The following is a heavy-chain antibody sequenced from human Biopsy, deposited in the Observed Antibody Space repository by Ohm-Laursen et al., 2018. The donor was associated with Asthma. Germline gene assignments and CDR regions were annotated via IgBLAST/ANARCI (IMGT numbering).Heavy chain of an antibody. J-gene: IGHJ4*02. Sequence: VKISCKSLGGTFNTYVIGWARQAPGQGLEWMGGINSVFGTTTYPQKSQDRVTITADDSTSPVSMELSSLRSEDTAVYYCARKAGSCISRTCYSLDFWGQGTLVTVSS. D-gene: IGHD2-2*01. V-gene: IGHV1-69*13. CDR2: INSVFGTT. CDR3: ARKAGSCISRTCYSLDF. CDR1: GGTFNTYV.